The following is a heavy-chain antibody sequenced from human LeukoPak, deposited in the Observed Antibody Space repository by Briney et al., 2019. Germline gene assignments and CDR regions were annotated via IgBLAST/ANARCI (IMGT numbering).Heavy chain of an antibody. V-gene: IGHV3-21*01. CDR1: GFTFRSSS. CDR3: ARELGNGDTYANVPLGH. D-gene: IGHD5-18*01. CDR2: IISSGSYK. Sequence: GGSLRLSCTTSGFTFRSSSFNWVRQVPGKGLEWVASIISSGSYKYYADSVDGRFTISRDNAKDSLFLQMDSLRVEDTAVYFCARELGNGDTYANVPLGHWGQGTLVTVSS. J-gene: IGHJ4*02.